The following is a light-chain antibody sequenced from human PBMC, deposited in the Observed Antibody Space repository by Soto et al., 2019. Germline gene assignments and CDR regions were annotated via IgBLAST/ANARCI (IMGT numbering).Light chain of an antibody. CDR1: QGISSA. J-gene: IGKJ5*01. CDR2: DAS. V-gene: IGKV1-13*02. Sequence: RLSQSPASLSASVGDRVTITCRASQGISSALAWYQQKPGKAPKLLIYDASSLESGVPSRFSGSGSGTDFTLTISSLEPEDSAVYYCHQRNVWPPVTFGQGTRLEIK. CDR3: HQRNVWPPVT.